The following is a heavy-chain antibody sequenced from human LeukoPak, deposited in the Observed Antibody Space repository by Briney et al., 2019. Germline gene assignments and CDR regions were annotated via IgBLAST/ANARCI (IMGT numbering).Heavy chain of an antibody. J-gene: IGHJ6*03. D-gene: IGHD6-25*01. CDR1: GGSIDSTSYY. V-gene: IGHV4-39*01. CDR2: IYYSGNT. Sequence: KPSETLSLTCTVSGGSIDSTSYYWGWIRQPPGKGREWIGTIYYSGNTYYNPSLKSRVSISVDYAKRQFSLTLRSVTAADTALYSCVRQRANSGRYQAHYNYYMDVWGKGTTVTITS. CDR3: VRQRANSGRYQAHYNYYMDV.